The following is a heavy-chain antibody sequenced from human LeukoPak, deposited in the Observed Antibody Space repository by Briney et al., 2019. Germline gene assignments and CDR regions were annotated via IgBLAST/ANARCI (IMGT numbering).Heavy chain of an antibody. D-gene: IGHD3-10*01. Sequence: GGSPRLSSAASGFSFSTYAMSWVRQAPGKGLEWVSSISDNGDKTYYADSVKGRFTISRDNSRNTVYLQMNDLRAKDTAVYHCVKGGGSGFDYWGQGTLVTVSS. V-gene: IGHV3-23*01. J-gene: IGHJ4*02. CDR3: VKGGGSGFDY. CDR1: GFSFSTYA. CDR2: ISDNGDKT.